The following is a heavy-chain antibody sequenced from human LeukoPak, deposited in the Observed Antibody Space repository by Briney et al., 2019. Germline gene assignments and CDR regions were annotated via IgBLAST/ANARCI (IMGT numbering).Heavy chain of an antibody. D-gene: IGHD6-19*01. J-gene: IGHJ4*02. Sequence: GGSLRLSCAASGFTFSNYAMSWVRQAPGKGLEWVSAISASGGSTYYADSVKGRFTISRDNSKNTLYLQMNSLRAEDTAVYYCAKFLGAVARYFDCWGQGTLVTVSS. CDR1: GFTFSNYA. CDR2: ISASGGST. CDR3: AKFLGAVARYFDC. V-gene: IGHV3-23*01.